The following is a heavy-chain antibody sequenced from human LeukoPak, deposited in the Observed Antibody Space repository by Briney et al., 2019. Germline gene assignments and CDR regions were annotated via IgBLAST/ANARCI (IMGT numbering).Heavy chain of an antibody. V-gene: IGHV1-2*02. CDR3: ARVFHRVYFDL. Sequence: ASVKVSCKASGYTFTDYSLHWVRQAPGQGLEWMGWINPNSGGTNYAQKFLGRVTMTRDTSISTAYMELSRLRSDDTAVYYCARVFHRVYFDLWGRGTLVTVSS. J-gene: IGHJ2*01. CDR2: INPNSGGT. CDR1: GYTFTDYS. D-gene: IGHD2/OR15-2a*01.